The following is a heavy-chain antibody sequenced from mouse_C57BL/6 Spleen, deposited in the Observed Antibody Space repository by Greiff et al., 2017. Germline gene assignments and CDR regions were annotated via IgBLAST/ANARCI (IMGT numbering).Heavy chain of an antibody. CDR2: IYPGSGST. D-gene: IGHD1-2*01. CDR3: ARDGGFTTAEGFDY. J-gene: IGHJ2*01. CDR1: GYTFTSYW. Sequence: QVQLQQPGAELVKPGASVKMSCKASGYTFTSYWITWVKQRPGQGLEWIGDIYPGSGSTNYNEKFKSKATLTVDTPSSTAYMQLSSLTSEDSAVYYCARDGGFTTAEGFDYWGQGTTLTVSS. V-gene: IGHV1-55*01.